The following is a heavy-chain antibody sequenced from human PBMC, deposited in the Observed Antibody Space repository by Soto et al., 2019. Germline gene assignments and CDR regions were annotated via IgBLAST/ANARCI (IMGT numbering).Heavy chain of an antibody. D-gene: IGHD2-21*01. CDR2: INGGGGRT. CDR1: GFAFSNYA. J-gene: IGHJ6*02. V-gene: IGHV3-23*01. Sequence: PGGSLRLSCAASGFAFSNYAMTWVRQAPGKGLERVSSINGGGGRTYYADSVQGRFTISRDNSKNTVYLEMNSLRADDTAVYYCARVGCGSECYYLMDVWGQGTTVTVSS. CDR3: ARVGCGSECYYLMDV.